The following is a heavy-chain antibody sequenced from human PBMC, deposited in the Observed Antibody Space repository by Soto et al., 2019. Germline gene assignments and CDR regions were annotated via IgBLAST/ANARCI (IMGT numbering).Heavy chain of an antibody. CDR2: IYPGDSDT. J-gene: IGHJ6*02. V-gene: IGHV5-51*01. CDR3: ARQPYYYDSSGYYYYYYGMAV. Sequence: PGESLKISCKGSGYSFTSYWIGWVRQMPGKGLEWMGIIYPGDSDTRYSPSFQGQVTISADKSISTAYLQWSSLKASDTAMYYWARQPYYYDSSGYYYYYYGMAVWGQGTTVTVS. CDR1: GYSFTSYW. D-gene: IGHD3-22*01.